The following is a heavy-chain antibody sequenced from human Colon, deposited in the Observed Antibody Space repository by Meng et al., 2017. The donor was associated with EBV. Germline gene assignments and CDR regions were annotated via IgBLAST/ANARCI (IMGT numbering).Heavy chain of an antibody. CDR1: GGSFSGYY. J-gene: IGHJ4*02. D-gene: IGHD1-26*01. CDR3: ARGPGGSYYLYYFDY. V-gene: IGHV4-34*01. CDR2: INHSGST. Sequence: VDLTRWGAGLLKPSETLSLTCAVYGGSFSGYYWSWFRQPPEKGLEWIGEINHSGSTNYNPSLKSRVTISVDTSKKQFSLKLSSVTAADTAVYYCARGPGGSYYLYYFDYWGQGTLVTVSS.